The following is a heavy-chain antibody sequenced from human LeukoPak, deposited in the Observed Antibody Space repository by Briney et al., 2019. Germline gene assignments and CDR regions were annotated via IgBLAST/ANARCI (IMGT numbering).Heavy chain of an antibody. CDR3: ANDQYYYDSSGYGGFDY. J-gene: IGHJ4*02. D-gene: IGHD3-22*01. V-gene: IGHV3-30*18. Sequence: GGSLRLSCAASGFTFSSYGMHWVRQAPGKGLEWVAVISYDGSNKYYADSVKGRFTISRDNSKNTLYLQMNSLRAEDTAVYYCANDQYYYDSSGYGGFDYWGQGTLVTVS. CDR2: ISYDGSNK. CDR1: GFTFSSYG.